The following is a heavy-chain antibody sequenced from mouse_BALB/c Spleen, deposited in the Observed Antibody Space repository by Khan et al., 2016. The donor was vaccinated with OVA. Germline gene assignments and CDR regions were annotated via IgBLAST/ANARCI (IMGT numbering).Heavy chain of an antibody. J-gene: IGHJ3*01. V-gene: IGHV5-15*02. CDR2: VSSLAYNF. CDR1: GFTFSDYG. Sequence: EVELVESGGGLVQPGGSRKLSCAASGFTFSDYGMAWVRQAPGKGPEWVAFVSSLAYNFYYADTVTGRFTISRENANNTLYLEMSSLRSEDTAMYYCARGGKGGFANWGQGTLVTVSA. CDR3: ARGGKGGFAN.